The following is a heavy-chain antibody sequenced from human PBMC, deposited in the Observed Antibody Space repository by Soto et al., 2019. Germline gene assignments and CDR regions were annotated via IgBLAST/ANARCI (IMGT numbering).Heavy chain of an antibody. V-gene: IGHV3-23*01. CDR2: ISGSGGST. CDR1: GFTFSSYA. Sequence: AGGSLRLSCAASGFTFSSYAMSWVRQAPGKGLEWVSAISGSGGSTYYADSVKGRFTISRDNSKNTLYLQMNSLRAEDTAVYYCAKWFDWFPHATFDYWGQGTLVTVSS. D-gene: IGHD3-9*01. CDR3: AKWFDWFPHATFDY. J-gene: IGHJ4*02.